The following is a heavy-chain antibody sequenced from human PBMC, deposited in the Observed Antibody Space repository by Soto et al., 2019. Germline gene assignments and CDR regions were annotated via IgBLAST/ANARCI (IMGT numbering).Heavy chain of an antibody. J-gene: IGHJ4*02. Sequence: GGSLGLSCAASGVTFSSYAMNWVRQAPGKGLEWVSGISASGGSTYYADSVKGRFTISRDNSKNTLYLQMNSLRAEDTAVYYCAKRLTLYGPIDYWGQGTLVTVSS. V-gene: IGHV3-23*01. CDR2: ISASGGST. D-gene: IGHD3-16*01. CDR1: GVTFSSYA. CDR3: AKRLTLYGPIDY.